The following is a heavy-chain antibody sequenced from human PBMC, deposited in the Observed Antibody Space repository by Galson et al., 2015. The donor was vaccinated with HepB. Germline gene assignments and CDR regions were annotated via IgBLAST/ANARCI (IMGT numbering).Heavy chain of an antibody. CDR2: INSDGSST. D-gene: IGHD3-22*01. CDR1: GFTFSSNW. V-gene: IGHV3-74*01. CDR3: ARDPPNYYDTNSPEYYFDH. Sequence: SLRLSCAASGFTFSSNWMHWVRQGPGKGLVWVSRINSDGSSTSYADPVKGRFTISRDNAKNTLYLQMNSLRAEDTAVYYCARDPPNYYDTNSPEYYFDHWGQGTLVTVSS. J-gene: IGHJ4*02.